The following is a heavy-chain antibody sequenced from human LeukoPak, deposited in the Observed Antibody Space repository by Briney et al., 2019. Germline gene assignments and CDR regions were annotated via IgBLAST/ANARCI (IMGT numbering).Heavy chain of an antibody. CDR3: ARVQASDWYTRFDF. V-gene: IGHV3-7*01. Sequence: PGGSLRLSCAASGFTFSSYGMDWVRQAPGKGLEWLANIREDESEINYVDSVKGRFTISRDNARNSLYLQMTSLRPEDTAVYYCARVQASDWYTRFDFWGQGTLVTVSS. CDR1: GFTFSSYG. J-gene: IGHJ4*02. CDR2: IREDESEI. D-gene: IGHD6-19*01.